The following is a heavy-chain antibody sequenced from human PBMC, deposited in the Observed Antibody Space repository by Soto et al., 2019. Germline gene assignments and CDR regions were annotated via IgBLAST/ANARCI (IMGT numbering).Heavy chain of an antibody. J-gene: IGHJ5*02. CDR1: GGSISSGGYY. D-gene: IGHD6-19*01. CDR2: IYYSGST. CDR3: ARGYSSGWYRIKWFDP. V-gene: IGHV4-61*08. Sequence: PSETLSLTCTVSGGSISSGGYYWNWIRQHPGKGLEWIGYIYYSGSTNYNPSLESRVTISVDTSKNQFSLKLSSVTAADTAVYYCARGYSSGWYRIKWFDPLGQGTLVTVSS.